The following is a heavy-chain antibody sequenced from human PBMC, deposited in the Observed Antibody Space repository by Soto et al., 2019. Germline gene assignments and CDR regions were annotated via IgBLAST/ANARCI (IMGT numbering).Heavy chain of an antibody. CDR1: GGSISSGGYY. D-gene: IGHD6-6*01. CDR3: ARVGGIAARRGRVNYFDY. CDR2: IYYSGST. Sequence: QVQLQESGPGLVKPSQTLSLTCTVSGGSISSGGYYWSWIRQHPGKGLEWIGYIYYSGSTYYNPSLKSRVTISVDTSKNQFSLKLSSVTAADTAVYYCARVGGIAARRGRVNYFDYWGQGTLVTVSS. J-gene: IGHJ4*02. V-gene: IGHV4-31*03.